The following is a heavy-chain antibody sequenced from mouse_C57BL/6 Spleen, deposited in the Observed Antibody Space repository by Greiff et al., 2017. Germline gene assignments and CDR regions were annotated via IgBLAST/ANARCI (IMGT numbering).Heavy chain of an antibody. D-gene: IGHD1-1*01. J-gene: IGHJ1*03. CDR2: IDPSDSYT. CDR1: GYTFTIYW. Sequence: QVQLQQPGAELVMPGASVKLSCKASGYTFTIYWMHWVKQRPGQGLEWIGEIDPSDSYTNYNQKFKGKSTLTVDKSSSTAYMQLSSLTSEDSAVYYCARCYYYGSSHWYFDVWGTGTTVTVSS. V-gene: IGHV1-69*01. CDR3: ARCYYYGSSHWYFDV.